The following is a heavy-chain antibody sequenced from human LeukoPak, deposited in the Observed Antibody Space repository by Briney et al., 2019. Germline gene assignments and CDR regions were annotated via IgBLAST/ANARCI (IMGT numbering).Heavy chain of an antibody. Sequence: SETLSLTCTVSGGSIRSYYWSWIRQPPGKGLEWIGYIYYSGSTNYNPSLKSRVTISVDTSKNQFSLKLSSVTAADTAVYYCARHIAVGFYYYYYMDVWGKGTTVTVSS. CDR3: ARHIAVGFYYYYYMDV. J-gene: IGHJ6*03. CDR2: IYYSGST. D-gene: IGHD6-19*01. V-gene: IGHV4-59*01. CDR1: GGSIRSYY.